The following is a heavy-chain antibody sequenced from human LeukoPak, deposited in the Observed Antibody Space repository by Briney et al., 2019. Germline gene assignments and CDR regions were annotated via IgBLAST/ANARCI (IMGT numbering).Heavy chain of an antibody. CDR2: IYSSGST. CDR1: GGSISTYY. CDR3: AREMRGNYDVLTGYYHSYHYGMDV. Sequence: PSETLSLTCTVSGGSISTYYWSWTRQPAGKGLEWIGRIYSSGSTKYNPSLKSRVSMSLGTSKNQFSLHLSSVTAADTAVYYCAREMRGNYDVLTGYYHSYHYGMDVWGQGTTVIVSS. V-gene: IGHV4-4*07. J-gene: IGHJ6*02. D-gene: IGHD3-9*01.